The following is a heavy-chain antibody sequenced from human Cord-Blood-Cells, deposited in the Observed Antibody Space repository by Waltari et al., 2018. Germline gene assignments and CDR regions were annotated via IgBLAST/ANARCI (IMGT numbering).Heavy chain of an antibody. V-gene: IGHV1-69*06. Sequence: QVQLVQSGAEVKKPGSSVKVSCKASGGTFSSYAISWVRQAPGQGLEWMGGIIPIFGTANYAQKFPGRVTITADKSTSTAYMELSSLRSEDTAVYYCAREGGYCTNGVCYTGAAFDIWGQGTMVTVSS. J-gene: IGHJ3*02. CDR1: GGTFSSYA. D-gene: IGHD2-8*01. CDR3: AREGGYCTNGVCYTGAAFDI. CDR2: IIPIFGTA.